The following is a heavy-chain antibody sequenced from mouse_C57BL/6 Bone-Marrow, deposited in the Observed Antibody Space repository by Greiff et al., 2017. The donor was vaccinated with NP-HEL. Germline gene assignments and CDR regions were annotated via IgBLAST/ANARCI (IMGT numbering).Heavy chain of an antibody. J-gene: IGHJ4*01. V-gene: IGHV1-55*01. CDR2: IYPGSGST. D-gene: IGHD1-1*01. CDR1: GYTFTSYW. Sequence: QVQLQQPGAELVKPGASVKMSCKASGYTFTSYWITWVKQRPGQGLEWIGDIYPGSGSTNYNEKFKSKATLTVDTSSITAYMQLSSLTSEDSAVYYCARGLHYGSSYCAMDYWGQGTSVTVSS. CDR3: ARGLHYGSSYCAMDY.